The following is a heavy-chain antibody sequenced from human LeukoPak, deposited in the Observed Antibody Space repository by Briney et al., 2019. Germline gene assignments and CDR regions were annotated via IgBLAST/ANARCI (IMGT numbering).Heavy chain of an antibody. J-gene: IGHJ4*02. CDR1: GVSMTDHY. CDR2: VYGTGTT. V-gene: IGHV4-59*11. CDR3: ATRPGGSTWYAVFDF. D-gene: IGHD6-13*01. Sequence: SETLSLTGTVSGVSMTDHYWIWIRHPPGKRLEGSGYVYGTGTTKYNPSLNSRVTMSVDTSKNQFSLRLTSVTAADTALYYCATRPGGSTWYAVFDFWSRGTLVTVSS.